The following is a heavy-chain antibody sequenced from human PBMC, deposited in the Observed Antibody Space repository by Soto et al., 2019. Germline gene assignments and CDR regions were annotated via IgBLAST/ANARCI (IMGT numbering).Heavy chain of an antibody. V-gene: IGHV3-33*01. Sequence: GGSMILSCAASGFTFTSYGMHWIRQAPGKGLEWVAVIWYDGSNKYYVDSVKGRFTISRDNAKNSLFLQMNSLRAEDTAVYYCARDGTVLVATIKIFDYWGQGTPVTVS. D-gene: IGHD5-12*01. J-gene: IGHJ4*02. CDR3: ARDGTVLVATIKIFDY. CDR2: IWYDGSNK. CDR1: GFTFTSYG.